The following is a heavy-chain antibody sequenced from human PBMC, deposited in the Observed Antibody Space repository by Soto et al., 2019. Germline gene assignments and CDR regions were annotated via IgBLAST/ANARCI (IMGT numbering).Heavy chain of an antibody. CDR1: GYTFTSYG. D-gene: IGHD3-22*01. J-gene: IGHJ4*02. Sequence: SGKGYCKASGYTFTSYGINWVRQAPGRGLEWMGWINPGNGNTKYSQQFQGRVIIDRDTSASTAYMELSSLRSEDTAVYYCARGGYFDTSNYLAYWGLGTLVRVSS. CDR3: ARGGYFDTSNYLAY. V-gene: IGHV1-3*01. CDR2: INPGNGNT.